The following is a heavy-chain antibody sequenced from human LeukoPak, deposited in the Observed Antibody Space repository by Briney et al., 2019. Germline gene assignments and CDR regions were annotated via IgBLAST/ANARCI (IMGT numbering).Heavy chain of an antibody. CDR3: ARHQTGDVDY. CDR1: GYDISSGFY. V-gene: IGHV4-38-2*02. D-gene: IGHD2-2*01. Sequence: SETLSLTCTVSGYDISSGFYWGWIRQSPRKVLEWIANIYRNGRTYHNPSLQSRVTISVDVSKNQFSLKLTSVTAADTAMYFCARHQTGDVDYWGQGILVTVSS. CDR2: IYRNGRT. J-gene: IGHJ4*02.